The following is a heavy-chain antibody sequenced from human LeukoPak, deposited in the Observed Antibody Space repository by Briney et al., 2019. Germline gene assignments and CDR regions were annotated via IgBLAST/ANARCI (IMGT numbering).Heavy chain of an antibody. D-gene: IGHD2-21*02. J-gene: IGHJ4*02. CDR1: GFTFSTYI. CDR3: ARVEYCGGDCYRPLDY. V-gene: IGHV3-21*01. CDR2: ISSSSSYI. Sequence: GGSLRLSCAASGFTFSTYIMTWVRQAPGQGLEWVSSISSSSSYIYYADSVKGRFTISRDNAKNSLYMQMNSLRAEDTAVYYCARVEYCGGDCYRPLDYWGQGTLVTVSS.